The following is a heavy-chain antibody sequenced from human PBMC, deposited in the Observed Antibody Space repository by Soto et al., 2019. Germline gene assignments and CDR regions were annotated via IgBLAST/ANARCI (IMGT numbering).Heavy chain of an antibody. CDR1: GGSISEKY. D-gene: IGHD1-7*01. CDR3: ASRDPGTSVDY. Sequence: PSETLSLTCIVSGGSISEKYWNWVRQPPGKGLEWIGEIYRTGSTNYNPSLKSRVTISLDKSENQFSLKVTSLTAADTAVYYCASRDPGTSVDYWGQGTLVTVSS. CDR2: IYRTGST. J-gene: IGHJ4*02. V-gene: IGHV4-4*09.